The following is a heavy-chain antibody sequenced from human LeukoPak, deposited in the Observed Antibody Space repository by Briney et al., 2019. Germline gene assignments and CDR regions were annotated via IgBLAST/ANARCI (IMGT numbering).Heavy chain of an antibody. Sequence: GGSLRLSCAASGFTVSSNYMSWVRQAPGKGLEWVSVIYSGGSTYYADSVKGRFTISRDNSKNTLYLQMNSLRAEDTAVYYCAKDRGGFATTYFDYWGQGTLVTVSS. V-gene: IGHV3-53*01. CDR1: GFTVSSNY. J-gene: IGHJ4*02. CDR3: AKDRGGFATTYFDY. D-gene: IGHD5-24*01. CDR2: IYSGGST.